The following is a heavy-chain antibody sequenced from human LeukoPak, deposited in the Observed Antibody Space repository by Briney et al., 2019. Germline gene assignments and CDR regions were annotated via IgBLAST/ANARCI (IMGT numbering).Heavy chain of an antibody. V-gene: IGHV3-15*04. CDR1: GFSFSDAW. J-gene: IGHJ4*02. CDR3: AKQRYYGPFDY. D-gene: IGHD3-10*01. Sequence: GGSLRLSCAASGFSFSDAWMSWVRQIPGKGLEWVGRIESKTDGGTTDYAAPVKGRFTISRDDSTNTLYLQMNSLRAEDTAVYYCAKQRYYGPFDYWGQGTLVTVSS. CDR2: IESKTDGGTT.